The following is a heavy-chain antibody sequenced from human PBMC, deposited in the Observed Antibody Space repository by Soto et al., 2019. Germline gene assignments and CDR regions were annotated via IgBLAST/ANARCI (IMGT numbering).Heavy chain of an antibody. J-gene: IGHJ4*02. D-gene: IGHD6-19*01. CDR3: ARTHSSGFYFEY. CDR1: GFTFSSYG. V-gene: IGHV3-33*01. CDR2: IWYDGSNK. Sequence: QVQLVQSGGGVVQPGRSLRLSCAASGFTFSSYGMHCVRQAPGKGLEWVAVIWYDGSNKYYADSVKGRFTISRDNSKNTLYPQMNSLRAEDTAVYYCARTHSSGFYFEYWGQGTLVTVSS.